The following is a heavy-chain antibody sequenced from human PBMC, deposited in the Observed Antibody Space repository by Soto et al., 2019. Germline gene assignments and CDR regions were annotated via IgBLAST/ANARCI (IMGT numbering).Heavy chain of an antibody. Sequence: GGSLRLSCAASGFTFSSYAMSWVRQAPGKGLEWVSAIRDSGGSTYYADSVKGRFTISRDNSKNTLYLQMNSLRAEDTAVYYCARDMIAARDTPAYYFDYWGQGTLVTVSS. CDR1: GFTFSSYA. CDR2: IRDSGGST. V-gene: IGHV3-23*01. CDR3: ARDMIAARDTPAYYFDY. D-gene: IGHD6-6*01. J-gene: IGHJ4*02.